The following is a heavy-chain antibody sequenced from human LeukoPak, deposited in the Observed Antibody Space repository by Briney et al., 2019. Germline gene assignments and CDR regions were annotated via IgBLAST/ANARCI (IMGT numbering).Heavy chain of an antibody. V-gene: IGHV4-4*07. CDR3: ARGSGWDFYYYYGMDV. CDR2: IYTSGST. Sequence: PSETLSLTCTVSGGSISSYYWSWIRQPAGKGLEWIGRIYTSGSTNYNPSLKSRVTMSVDTSKNQFSLKLSSVTAADTAVYYWARGSGWDFYYYYGMDVWGQGTTVTVSS. J-gene: IGHJ6*02. CDR1: GGSISSYY. D-gene: IGHD6-19*01.